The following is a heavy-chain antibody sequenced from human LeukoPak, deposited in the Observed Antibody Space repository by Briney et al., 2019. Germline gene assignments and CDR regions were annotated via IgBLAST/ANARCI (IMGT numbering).Heavy chain of an antibody. D-gene: IGHD4-11*01. Sequence: GGTLRLSCAASGFTFSSYAMSWVRQVPGKGLEWVSAISNSGGSTYYADSVKGRFTISRDNSKNTLYLQMNSLRAEDTAVYYCAKDDYRYYYYMDVWGKGTTVTVSS. V-gene: IGHV3-23*01. CDR3: AKDDYRYYYYMDV. J-gene: IGHJ6*03. CDR2: ISNSGGST. CDR1: GFTFSSYA.